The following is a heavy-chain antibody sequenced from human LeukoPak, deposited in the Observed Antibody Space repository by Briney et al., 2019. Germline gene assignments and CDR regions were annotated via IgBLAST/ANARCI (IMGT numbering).Heavy chain of an antibody. CDR3: ARDTLTGTTNWFDP. CDR1: GGSISSSNW. CDR2: IYHSGST. J-gene: IGHJ5*02. D-gene: IGHD1-20*01. Sequence: SETLSLTCAVSGGSISSSNWWSWVRQPPGKGLEWIGEIYHSGSTNYNPSLKSRVTISVDKSKNQFSLKLSSVTAADTAVYYCARDTLTGTTNWFDPWGQGTLVTVSS. V-gene: IGHV4-4*02.